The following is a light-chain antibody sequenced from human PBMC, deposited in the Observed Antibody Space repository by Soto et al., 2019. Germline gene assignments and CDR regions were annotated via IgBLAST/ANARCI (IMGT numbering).Light chain of an antibody. Sequence: EIVLTQSPGTLSLSPGERATLSCRASQSVSSYYLAWYQQKPGQAPRLLIYGASTRATGIPVRFSGSGSGTEFTLTITSLQSEDFAVYYCQEYNNWHPITFGGGTKVDIK. CDR2: GAS. J-gene: IGKJ4*01. V-gene: IGKV3-15*01. CDR1: QSVSSY. CDR3: QEYNNWHPIT.